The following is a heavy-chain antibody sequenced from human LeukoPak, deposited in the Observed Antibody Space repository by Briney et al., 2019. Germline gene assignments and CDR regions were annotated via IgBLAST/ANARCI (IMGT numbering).Heavy chain of an antibody. J-gene: IGHJ4*02. V-gene: IGHV4-39*07. Sequence: SETLSPTCSVSGGSISSSSYFWAWIRQPPGKGLQWIGSIDYSGTTYDNPSVKSRVTISLDTSKNQFSLKLSSVTAADTAVYYCASLGRMAAIGTEHWGQGTLVTVSS. CDR1: GGSISSSSYF. D-gene: IGHD6-13*01. CDR2: IDYSGTT. CDR3: ASLGRMAAIGTEH.